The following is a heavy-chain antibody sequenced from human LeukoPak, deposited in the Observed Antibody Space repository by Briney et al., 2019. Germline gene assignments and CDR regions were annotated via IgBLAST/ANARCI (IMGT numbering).Heavy chain of an antibody. V-gene: IGHV5-51*01. CDR2: IYAGNSDT. CDR1: GYTFTTSW. D-gene: IGHD5-24*01. CDR3: AILNHPDGRVY. Sequence: GESLRISCQGFGYTFTTSWNGWVRQLPGKGLEWMAIIYAGNSDTKYSPSFQGQVSISTDRSISTAYLQWSSLQASDTAIYFCAILNHPDGRVYWGQGTLVTVSS. J-gene: IGHJ4*02.